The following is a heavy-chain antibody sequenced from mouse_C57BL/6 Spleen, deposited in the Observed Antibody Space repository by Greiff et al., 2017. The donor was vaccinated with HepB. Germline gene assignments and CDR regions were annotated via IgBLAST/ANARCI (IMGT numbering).Heavy chain of an antibody. CDR3: ARHVTTVVATKDYFDY. CDR2: ISSGGSYT. V-gene: IGHV5-6*01. CDR1: GFTFSSYG. D-gene: IGHD1-1*01. Sequence: EVKLVESGGDLVKPGGSLKLSCAASGFTFSSYGMSWVRQTQDKRLEWVATISSGGSYTYYPDSVKGRFTISRDNAKNTLYLQMSSLKSEDTAMYYCARHVTTVVATKDYFDYWGQGTTLTVSS. J-gene: IGHJ2*01.